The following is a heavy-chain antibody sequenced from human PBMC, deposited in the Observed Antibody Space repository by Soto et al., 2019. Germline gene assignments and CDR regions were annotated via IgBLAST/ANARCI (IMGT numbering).Heavy chain of an antibody. CDR1: GYAFTSYG. CDR3: ARIPLMGYYYYMDV. CDR2: MNPNSGNT. D-gene: IGHD2-8*01. Sequence: APAKGCCKASGYAFTSYGISWVRQAPGQGLEWMGWMNPNSGNTGYAQKFQGRVTMTRNTSISTAYMELSSLRSEDTAVYYCARIPLMGYYYYMDVWGKGTTVTVSS. V-gene: IGHV1-8*02. J-gene: IGHJ6*03.